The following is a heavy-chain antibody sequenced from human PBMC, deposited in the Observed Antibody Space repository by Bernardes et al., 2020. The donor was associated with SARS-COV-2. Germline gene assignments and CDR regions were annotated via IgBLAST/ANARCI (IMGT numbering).Heavy chain of an antibody. Sequence: GGSLRLSCAASGFTFSDYYMSWIRQAPGKGLEWVSYISSSSSYTNYADSVKGRFTISRDNAKNSLYLQMNSLRAEDTAVYYCARAQNDYSNHDYYYYYMDVWGKGTTVTVSS. V-gene: IGHV3-11*03. CDR3: ARAQNDYSNHDYYYYYMDV. J-gene: IGHJ6*03. CDR2: ISSSSSYT. CDR1: GFTFSDYY. D-gene: IGHD4-4*01.